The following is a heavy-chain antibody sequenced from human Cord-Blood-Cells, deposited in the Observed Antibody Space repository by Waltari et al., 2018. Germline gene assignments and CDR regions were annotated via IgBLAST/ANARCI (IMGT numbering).Heavy chain of an antibody. V-gene: IGHV3-21*01. CDR1: GFTFSSYS. CDR3: ARSGYFGDAFDI. D-gene: IGHD3-10*01. CDR2: ISSSSSYI. Sequence: EVQLVESGGGLVKPGGSLRLSCAACGFTFSSYSMNWVRQAPGKGLEWVSSISSSSSYIYYADSVKGRFTISRDNAKNSLYLQMNSLRAEDTAVYYCARSGYFGDAFDIWGQGTMVTVSS. J-gene: IGHJ3*02.